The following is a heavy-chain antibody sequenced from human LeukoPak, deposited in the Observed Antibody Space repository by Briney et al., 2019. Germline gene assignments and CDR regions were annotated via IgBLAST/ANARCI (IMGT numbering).Heavy chain of an antibody. Sequence: PGGPLRLSCAASGFTFSSYAMSWVRQAPGKGLEWVSAISGSGGSTYYADSVKGRFTISRDNSKNTLYLQMNSLRAEDTAVYYCAKALGANFYDSSGGYYYGMDVWGQGTTVTVSS. V-gene: IGHV3-23*01. D-gene: IGHD3-22*01. CDR1: GFTFSSYA. J-gene: IGHJ6*02. CDR2: ISGSGGST. CDR3: AKALGANFYDSSGGYYYGMDV.